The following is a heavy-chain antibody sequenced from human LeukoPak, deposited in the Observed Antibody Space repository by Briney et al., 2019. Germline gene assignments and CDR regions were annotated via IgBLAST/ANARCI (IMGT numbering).Heavy chain of an antibody. V-gene: IGHV3-23*01. D-gene: IGHD4-17*01. J-gene: IGHJ4*02. CDR2: ISGSGGST. Sequence: PSETLSLTCAVYGGSFSGYYWSWVRQAPGKGLEWVSAISGSGGSTYYADSVKGRFTISRDNSKNTLYLQMNSLRAEDTAVYYCARGGRTLIDYGDYVWGQGTLVTVSS. CDR1: GGSFSGYY. CDR3: ARGGRTLIDYGDYV.